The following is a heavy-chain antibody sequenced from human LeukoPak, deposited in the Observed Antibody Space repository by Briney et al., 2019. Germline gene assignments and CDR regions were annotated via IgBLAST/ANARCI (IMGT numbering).Heavy chain of an antibody. D-gene: IGHD3-22*01. CDR2: IIPIFGTA. J-gene: IGHJ4*02. V-gene: IGHV1-69*13. CDR3: ARGGEGSITMIVVAPFDY. Sequence: SVKVSCKASGYTFTSYGISWVRQAPGQGLEWMGGIIPIFGTANYAQKFQGRVTITADESTSTAYMELSSLRSEDTAVYYCARGGEGSITMIVVAPFDYWGQGTLVTVSS. CDR1: GYTFTSYG.